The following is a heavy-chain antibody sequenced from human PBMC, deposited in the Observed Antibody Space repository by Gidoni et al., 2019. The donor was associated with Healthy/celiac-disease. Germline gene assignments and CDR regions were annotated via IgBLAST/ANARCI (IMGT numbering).Heavy chain of an antibody. CDR1: GVTFSSYS. J-gene: IGHJ5*02. V-gene: IGHV3-21*01. Sequence: EVQLVESGGGLVKLGGSLQLSCAASGVTFSSYSMNWVRQAPGKGLEWVSSIISISSYKYYADSVKGRITISRDNAKNSLYLQMNSLRAEDTAVYYCARGYDFWSANWFDPWGQGTLVTVSS. CDR3: ARGYDFWSANWFDP. D-gene: IGHD3-3*01. CDR2: IISISSYK.